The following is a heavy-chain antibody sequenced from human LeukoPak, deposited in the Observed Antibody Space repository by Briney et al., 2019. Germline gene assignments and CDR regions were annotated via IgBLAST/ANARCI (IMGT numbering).Heavy chain of an antibody. Sequence: GESLKISCNGSGYXFTNYWISWVRQMPGKGLEWMGIIYPDDSDTRYSPSFQGQVTISADKSISTAYLQWSSLKASDTAMYYCARIWLRAFDIWGQGTMVTVSS. V-gene: IGHV5-51*01. CDR3: ARIWLRAFDI. J-gene: IGHJ3*02. D-gene: IGHD3-16*01. CDR1: GYXFTNYW. CDR2: IYPDDSDT.